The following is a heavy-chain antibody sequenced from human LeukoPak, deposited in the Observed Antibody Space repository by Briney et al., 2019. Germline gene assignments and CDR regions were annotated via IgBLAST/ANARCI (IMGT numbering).Heavy chain of an antibody. CDR2: INTKTGDT. J-gene: IGHJ3*01. V-gene: IGHV1-2*02. CDR1: GYTYTGYY. D-gene: IGHD7-27*01. Sequence: ASVKVSCKASGYTYTGYYIHWVRQAPGQGLEWMGYINTKTGDTIYAQKFQGRVTMARDTSISTVYMELSRLRFDDTAVYYCAKVKPGAFDLWGQGTVVTFSS. CDR3: AKVKPGAFDL.